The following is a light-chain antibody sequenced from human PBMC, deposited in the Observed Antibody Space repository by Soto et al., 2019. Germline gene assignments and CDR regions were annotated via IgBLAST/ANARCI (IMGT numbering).Light chain of an antibody. CDR3: QQRSNWPLLT. V-gene: IGKV3-11*01. J-gene: IGKJ4*01. CDR1: QSVSSY. Sequence: LPQSPATLSLSPGERATLSCRSSQSVSSYLAWYQQKPGQAPRLLIYDASNRATGIPARFSGSGSGTDFTLTISSLEPEDFAVYYCQQRSNWPLLTFGGGTKVDIK. CDR2: DAS.